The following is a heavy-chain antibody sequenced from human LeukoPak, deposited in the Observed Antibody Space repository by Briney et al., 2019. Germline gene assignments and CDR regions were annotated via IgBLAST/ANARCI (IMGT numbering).Heavy chain of an antibody. Sequence: GASVKLSCKASGYTFTGYYMHWGRQAPGQGLEWMGWINPNSGGTNYAQKFQGWVTMTRDTSISTAYMDLSRLRSDDTAVYYCARGLSIAAADTPIGLFDPWGQGTLVTVSS. D-gene: IGHD6-13*01. J-gene: IGHJ5*02. CDR3: ARGLSIAAADTPIGLFDP. CDR2: INPNSGGT. CDR1: GYTFTGYY. V-gene: IGHV1-2*04.